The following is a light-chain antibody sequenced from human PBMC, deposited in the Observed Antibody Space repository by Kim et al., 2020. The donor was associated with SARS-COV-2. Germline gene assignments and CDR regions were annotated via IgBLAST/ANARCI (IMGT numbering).Light chain of an antibody. J-gene: IGLJ1*01. CDR1: SSDVGVYNY. CDR3: SSYTSSSTYV. Sequence: QSALTQPASVSGSPGQSITISCTGTSSDVGVYNYVSWYQQHPGKAPKLMIYEVSKRPSGVSNRFSGSKSGNTASLTISGLQAEDEADYYCSSYTSSSTYVFGSGTKVTVL. V-gene: IGLV2-14*01. CDR2: EVS.